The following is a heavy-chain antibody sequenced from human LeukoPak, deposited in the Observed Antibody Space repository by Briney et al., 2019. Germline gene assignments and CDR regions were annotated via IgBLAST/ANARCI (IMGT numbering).Heavy chain of an antibody. CDR2: IYYSGST. J-gene: IGHJ4*02. CDR1: GGSISSSSYY. V-gene: IGHV4-39*07. D-gene: IGHD2-2*01. CDR3: AGDEYQLLYFDY. Sequence: PSETLSLTCTVSGGSISSSSYYWGWIRQPPGKGLEWVGSIYYSGSTYYNPSLKSRVTISVDTSKNQFSLKLSSVTAADTAVYYCAGDEYQLLYFDYWGQGTLVTVSS.